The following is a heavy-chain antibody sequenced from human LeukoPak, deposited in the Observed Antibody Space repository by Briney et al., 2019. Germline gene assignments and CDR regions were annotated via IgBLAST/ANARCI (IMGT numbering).Heavy chain of an antibody. CDR2: ISAYNGNT. Sequence: ASVKVSCKASGYTFTSYGISWVRQAPGQGLEWMGWISAYNGNTNYAQKLQGRVTMTTDTSTSTAYMERRSLRSDDTAVYYCARDADPDCSSTSCYLHYYYGMDVWGQGTTVTVSS. D-gene: IGHD2-2*01. V-gene: IGHV1-18*01. CDR3: ARDADPDCSSTSCYLHYYYGMDV. CDR1: GYTFTSYG. J-gene: IGHJ6*02.